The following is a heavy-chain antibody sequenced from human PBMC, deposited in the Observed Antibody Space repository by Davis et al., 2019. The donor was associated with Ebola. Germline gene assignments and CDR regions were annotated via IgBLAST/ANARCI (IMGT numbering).Heavy chain of an antibody. D-gene: IGHD3-10*01. CDR1: GFTFSSYA. CDR2: ISGSGGST. Sequence: GESLKISCAASGFTFSSYAMSWVRQAPGKGLEWVSAISGSGGSTYYADSVKGRFTISRDNSKNTLYLQMNSLRAEDTAVYYCAKDLWYYGSGSYPYYYYYGMDVWGKGTTVTVSS. CDR3: AKDLWYYGSGSYPYYYYYGMDV. J-gene: IGHJ6*04. V-gene: IGHV3-23*01.